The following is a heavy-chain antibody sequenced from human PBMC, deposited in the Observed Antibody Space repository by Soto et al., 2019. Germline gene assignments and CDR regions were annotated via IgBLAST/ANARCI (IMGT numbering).Heavy chain of an antibody. CDR2: IYPGDSDT. D-gene: IGHD3-10*01. V-gene: IGHV5-51*01. CDR1: GYNFISFW. J-gene: IGHJ4*02. CDR3: ARQAYYGSGTYYSDS. Sequence: GESLKISCETSGYNFISFWIAWVRQMPGKGLEWMGLIYPGDSDTTYSPAFQGQVTISVDRSTKTAYLQWSSLKASDTAMYYCARQAYYGSGTYYSDSWGQGTLVTVSS.